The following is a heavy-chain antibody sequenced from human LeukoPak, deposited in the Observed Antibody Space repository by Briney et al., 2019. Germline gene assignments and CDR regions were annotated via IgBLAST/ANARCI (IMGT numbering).Heavy chain of an antibody. CDR1: GFTFSSYG. CDR3: AKDQRYRHYDSSGYLDY. V-gene: IGHV3-30*18. Sequence: PGRSLRLSCAASGFTFSSYGMHWVRQAPGKGLEWVAVISYDGSNKYYADSVKGRFTISRDKSKNTLYLQMNSLRAEDTAVYYCAKDQRYRHYDSSGYLDYWGQGTLVTVSS. D-gene: IGHD3-22*01. J-gene: IGHJ4*02. CDR2: ISYDGSNK.